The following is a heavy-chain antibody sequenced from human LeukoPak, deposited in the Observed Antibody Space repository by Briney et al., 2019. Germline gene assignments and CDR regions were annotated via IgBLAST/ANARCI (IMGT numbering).Heavy chain of an antibody. D-gene: IGHD3-22*01. CDR2: IKSDGKT. V-gene: IGHV3-74*01. CDR3: ARAPSEVGGYYPEYFRH. CDR1: GFTFSGYW. Sequence: GGSLSLSCEASGFTFSGYWRHWVRQAPGKGLVWVSGIKSDGKTNYADSVKGRFTISRDNAKNTVSLQMDSLRAEDTGVYYCARAPSEVGGYYPEYFRHWGQGTLVTVSS. J-gene: IGHJ1*01.